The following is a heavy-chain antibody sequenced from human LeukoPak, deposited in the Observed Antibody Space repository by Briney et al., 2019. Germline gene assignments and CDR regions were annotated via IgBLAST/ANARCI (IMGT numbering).Heavy chain of an antibody. CDR3: AKDRGCSYGPLFDI. V-gene: IGHV3-9*01. J-gene: IGHJ3*02. CDR1: GFTFDDYA. CDR2: ISWNSGSI. Sequence: PGRSLRLSCAASGFTFDDYAMHWVRQAPGKGLEWVSGISWNSGSIGYADSVKGRFTISRDNAKNSLYLQMNSLRAEDTALYYCAKDRGCSYGPLFDIWGQGTMVTVSS. D-gene: IGHD5-18*01.